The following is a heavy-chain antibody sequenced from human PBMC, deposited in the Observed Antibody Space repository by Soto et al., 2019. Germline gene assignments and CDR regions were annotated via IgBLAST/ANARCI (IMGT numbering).Heavy chain of an antibody. J-gene: IGHJ4*02. CDR1: GGSISSYY. CDR3: ARLRGYLYYFDY. D-gene: IGHD3-22*01. V-gene: IGHV4-59*01. CDR2: IYYSGST. Sequence: SETLSLTCTVSGGSISSYYWSWIRQPPGKGLEWIGYIYYSGSTNYNPSLKSRVTISVDTSKNQFSLKLSSVTAADTAVYYCARLRGYLYYFDYWGQGTLVTVSS.